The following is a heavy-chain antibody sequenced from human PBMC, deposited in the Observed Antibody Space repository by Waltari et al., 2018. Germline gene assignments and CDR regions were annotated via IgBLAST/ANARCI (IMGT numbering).Heavy chain of an antibody. CDR3: ARLGTGPPYYYMDV. V-gene: IGHV4-38-2*01. J-gene: IGHJ6*03. CDR1: GYSISSGYY. CDR2: IYHSGST. D-gene: IGHD7-27*01. Sequence: QVQLQESGPGLVKPSETLSLTCAVSGYSISSGYYWGWIRQPPGKGLEWIGSIYHSGSTYYNPSLKSRVTISVDTSKNQFSLKLSSVTAADTAVYYCARLGTGPPYYYMDVWGKGTTVTVSS.